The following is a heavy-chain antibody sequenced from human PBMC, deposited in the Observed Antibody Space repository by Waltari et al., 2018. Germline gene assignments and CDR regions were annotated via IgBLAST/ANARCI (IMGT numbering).Heavy chain of an antibody. Sequence: QVQLVQSGAEVKKPGSSVKVSCKASGGTFSSYAISWVRQAPGQGLEWMGRIIPIFGTANYAQKFQGRVTITADKSTSTAYMELSSLRSEATAVYYCARDTSTYYYGSGSYSPWGQGTLVTVSS. V-gene: IGHV1-69*08. D-gene: IGHD3-10*01. CDR1: GGTFSSYA. CDR2: IIPIFGTA. CDR3: ARDTSTYYYGSGSYSP. J-gene: IGHJ5*02.